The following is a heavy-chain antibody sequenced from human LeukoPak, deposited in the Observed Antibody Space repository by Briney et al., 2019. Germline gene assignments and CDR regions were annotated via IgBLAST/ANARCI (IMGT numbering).Heavy chain of an antibody. CDR1: GFTFSSYA. CDR2: ISGGAGST. Sequence: GGSLRLSCGASGFTFSSYAMTWVRKAPGKVLEWGSGISGGAGSTYYADSVKGRFTISRDNSKHTLYLQMNGLRAEDTAVHDCAKARSGSYYSGINWGQGTLVSVSS. V-gene: IGHV3-23*01. J-gene: IGHJ4*02. CDR3: AKARSGSYYSGIN. D-gene: IGHD1-26*01.